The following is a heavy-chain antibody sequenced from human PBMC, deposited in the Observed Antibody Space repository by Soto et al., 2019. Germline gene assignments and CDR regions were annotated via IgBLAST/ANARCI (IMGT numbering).Heavy chain of an antibody. D-gene: IGHD3-16*01. CDR3: ARTASGGFDS. CDR2: ISVYNGNT. Sequence: QDQLVQSGAQVKKPGASVKVSCKASGYTFSRSSISWVRQAPGQGLECMGWISVYNGNTNYAQTLQGRVTMSTDTSTCTADMELRSLRSDDTAVYYCARTASGGFDSWGQGTLVNVSS. V-gene: IGHV1-18*01. J-gene: IGHJ4*02. CDR1: GYTFSRSS.